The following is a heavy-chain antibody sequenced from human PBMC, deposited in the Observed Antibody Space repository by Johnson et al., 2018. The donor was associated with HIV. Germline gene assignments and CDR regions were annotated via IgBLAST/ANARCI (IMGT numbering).Heavy chain of an antibody. CDR1: GFTFDDYA. J-gene: IGHJ3*02. CDR3: AREYYYDSSGYNAFDI. CDR2: ISWNSGSI. V-gene: IGHV3-9*01. Sequence: VQLVESGGGSVQPGRSLRLSCAASGFTFDDYAMHWVRQAPGKGLEWVSGISWNSGSIGHADSVKGRFTISRDNAKNSLHLQMSSLRAEDTALYYCAREYYYDSSGYNAFDIWGQGTMVTVSS. D-gene: IGHD3-22*01.